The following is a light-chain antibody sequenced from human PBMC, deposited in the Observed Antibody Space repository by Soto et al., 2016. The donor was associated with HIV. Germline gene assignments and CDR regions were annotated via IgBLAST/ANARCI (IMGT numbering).Light chain of an antibody. CDR1: QGIKNE. CDR2: ATS. V-gene: IGKV1-6*01. CDR3: LQDYDRPYT. J-gene: IGKJ2*01. Sequence: AIQMTQSPSSLSASVGDRVTITCRASQGIKNELAWYQQKPGKVPKLLIYATSTLGSGVPSRFSGSAFGTDFTLTISSLQPEDSASYFCLQDYDRPYTFGQGTKLEIK.